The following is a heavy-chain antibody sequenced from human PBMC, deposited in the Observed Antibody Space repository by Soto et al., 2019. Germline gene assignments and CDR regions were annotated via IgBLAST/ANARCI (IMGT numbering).Heavy chain of an antibody. Sequence: EVQLLESGGGLVQPGGSLRLSCAASGFTFNNYVMSWVRQAPGKGLEWVSAISGSGSSTYYADSVKGRFTISRDNSKNTLYLQMNSLRAEDTAVYYCAKERGSSYYDSSGYYSLDYWGQGTLVTVSP. CDR3: AKERGSSYYDSSGYYSLDY. J-gene: IGHJ4*02. D-gene: IGHD3-22*01. V-gene: IGHV3-23*01. CDR1: GFTFNNYV. CDR2: ISGSGSST.